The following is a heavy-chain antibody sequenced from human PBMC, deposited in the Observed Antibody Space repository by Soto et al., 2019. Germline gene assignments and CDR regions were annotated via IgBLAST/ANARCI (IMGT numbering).Heavy chain of an antibody. Sequence: QVQLQESGPGLVKPSETLSLTCTVSGGSISSYYWSWIRQPPGKGLEWIGYIYYSGSTNYNPSLKSRVXXSXDXXKHQFSLKLSSVTAADTAVYYCAREGPPEHRWFGPWGQGTLVTVSS. V-gene: IGHV4-59*01. D-gene: IGHD1-26*01. CDR3: AREGPPEHRWFGP. J-gene: IGHJ5*02. CDR2: IYYSGST. CDR1: GGSISSYY.